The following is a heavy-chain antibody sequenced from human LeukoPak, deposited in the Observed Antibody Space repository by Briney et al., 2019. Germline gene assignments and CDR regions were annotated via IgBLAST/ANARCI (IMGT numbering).Heavy chain of an antibody. J-gene: IGHJ4*02. V-gene: IGHV3-23*01. CDR2: MSGSGAST. D-gene: IGHD1-26*01. Sequence: GGSLRLSCAVSGLTFSNVWMHWVRQAPGQGLEWVSGMSGSGASTYYVDSVKGRFTISRDNSKNTLYLQMNSLRAEDTAVYYCTTGWELLDYWGQGTLVTVSS. CDR1: GLTFSNVW. CDR3: TTGWELLDY.